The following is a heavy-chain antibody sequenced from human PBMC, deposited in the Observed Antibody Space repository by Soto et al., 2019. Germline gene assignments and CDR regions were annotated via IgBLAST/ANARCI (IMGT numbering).Heavy chain of an antibody. D-gene: IGHD3-3*01. CDR3: ARGSSFWSGYYKDYGMDV. Sequence: HPGGSLRLSCAASGFTFSSYAMHWVRQAPGKGLEWVAVISYDGSNKYYADSVKGRFTISRDNSKNTLYLQMNSLRAEDTAVYYCARGSSFWSGYYKDYGMDVWGQGTTVTVSS. CDR2: ISYDGSNK. CDR1: GFTFSSYA. V-gene: IGHV3-30-3*01. J-gene: IGHJ6*02.